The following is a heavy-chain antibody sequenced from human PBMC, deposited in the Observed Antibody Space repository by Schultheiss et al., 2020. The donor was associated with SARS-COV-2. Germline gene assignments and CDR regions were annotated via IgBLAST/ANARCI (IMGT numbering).Heavy chain of an antibody. D-gene: IGHD2-15*01. CDR3: AKDPLPRGGGV. CDR2: ITGSGAYT. CDR1: GFTFSSYW. Sequence: GGSLRLSCAASGFTFSSYWMSWVRQAPGKGLEWVSAITGSGAYTDYADSVKGRFTISRDNSKNTLYLQMNSLRAEDTAVYYCAKDPLPRGGGVWGQGTTVTVSS. V-gene: IGHV3-23*01. J-gene: IGHJ6*02.